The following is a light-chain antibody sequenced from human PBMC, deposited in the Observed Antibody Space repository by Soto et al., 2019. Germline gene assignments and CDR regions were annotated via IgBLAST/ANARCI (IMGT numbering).Light chain of an antibody. V-gene: IGKV1-5*03. CDR3: QQYESYSKT. Sequence: DIPMTQSPSTLSASVGDRVTITCRASQSINSWLAWYQQKPGKAPKLLIYKASSLEIGVPSRFSGSASGTEFTLTISRLQPDDFATYYCQQYESYSKTFGQGTKVEIK. CDR2: KAS. J-gene: IGKJ1*01. CDR1: QSINSW.